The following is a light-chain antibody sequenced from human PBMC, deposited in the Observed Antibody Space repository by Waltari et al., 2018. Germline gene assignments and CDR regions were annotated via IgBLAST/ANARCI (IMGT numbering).Light chain of an antibody. CDR2: YDS. CDR3: HVWHPDMDPGV. Sequence: SYALTQPPSVSVAPGTTARIPCGGDNLGSYSVHWSQQKPGQSPGFVIFYDSDRPSGIPERCSGSNSGNTATLTISSVEAGDEAKYYCHVWHPDMDPGVFGPGTEVSV. CDR1: NLGSYS. V-gene: IGLV3-21*04. J-gene: IGLJ1*01.